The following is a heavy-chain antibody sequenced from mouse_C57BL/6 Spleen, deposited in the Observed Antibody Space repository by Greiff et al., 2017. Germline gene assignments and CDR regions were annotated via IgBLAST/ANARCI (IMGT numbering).Heavy chain of an antibody. CDR1: GYTFTSYW. CDR3: AIGSTGTMVKAY. D-gene: IGHD2-2*01. Sequence: QVQLQQPGAELVKPGASVQVSCKASGYTFTSYWMHWVKQRPGQGLEWIGRIHPSDSDTNYNQKFKGKATLAVDKSSSTAYMQLSSLTSEDSAVYYWAIGSTGTMVKAYWGQGTLVTVSA. V-gene: IGHV1-74*01. CDR2: IHPSDSDT. J-gene: IGHJ3*01.